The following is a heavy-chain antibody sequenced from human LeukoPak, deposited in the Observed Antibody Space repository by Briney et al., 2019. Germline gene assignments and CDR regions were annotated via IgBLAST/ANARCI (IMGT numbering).Heavy chain of an antibody. CDR1: GGSISSSSYY. Sequence: SETLSLTCTVSGGSISSSSYYWGWIRQPPGKGLEWIGSIYYSESTYYNPSLKSRVTISVDTSKNQFSLKLSSVTAADTAVYYCARHPVNHRYCSGGSCFLYYFDYWGQGTLVTVSS. D-gene: IGHD2-15*01. J-gene: IGHJ4*02. CDR2: IYYSEST. CDR3: ARHPVNHRYCSGGSCFLYYFDY. V-gene: IGHV4-39*01.